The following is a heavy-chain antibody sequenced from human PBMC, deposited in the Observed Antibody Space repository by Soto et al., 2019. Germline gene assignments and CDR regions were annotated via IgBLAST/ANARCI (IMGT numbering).Heavy chain of an antibody. CDR3: ARERAAARRTWDYYGMDV. CDR2: ISAYNGNT. Sequence: GASVKVSRKASGYTFTSYGISWVRQAPGQGLEWMGWISAYNGNTNYAQKLQGRVTMTTDTSTSTAYMELRSLRSDDTAVYYCARERAAARRTWDYYGMDVWGQGTTVTVSS. D-gene: IGHD6-13*01. V-gene: IGHV1-18*01. J-gene: IGHJ6*02. CDR1: GYTFTSYG.